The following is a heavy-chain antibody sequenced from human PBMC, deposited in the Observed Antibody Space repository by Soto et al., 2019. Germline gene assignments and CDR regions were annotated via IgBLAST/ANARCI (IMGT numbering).Heavy chain of an antibody. J-gene: IGHJ4*02. D-gene: IGHD5-12*01. Sequence: EVQLVETGGGLIQPGGSLTLSCAVSGFTVSRNFMSWVRQAPGKGLEWVSVIYSDDSRYYAGSVKGRFTISRDNSKNNLLLQMNSVSAEDTAVYYCGTHRGAYDRDFDYWGRGALVTVSS. V-gene: IGHV3-53*02. CDR3: GTHRGAYDRDFDY. CDR2: IYSDDSR. CDR1: GFTVSRNF.